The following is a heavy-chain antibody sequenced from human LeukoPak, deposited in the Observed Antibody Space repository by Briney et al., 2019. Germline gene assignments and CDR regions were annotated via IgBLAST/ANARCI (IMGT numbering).Heavy chain of an antibody. CDR2: IIPIFGTA. D-gene: IGHD3-10*01. V-gene: IGHV1-69*13. CDR1: GGTFSSYA. J-gene: IGHJ4*02. Sequence: ASVKVSCKASGGTFSSYAISWVRQAPGQGLEWMGGIIPIFGTANYAQKFQGRVTITADESTSTAYMELSSLRSEDTAVYYCARVRGSGSYYDDYWGQGTLVTVSS. CDR3: ARVRGSGSYYDDY.